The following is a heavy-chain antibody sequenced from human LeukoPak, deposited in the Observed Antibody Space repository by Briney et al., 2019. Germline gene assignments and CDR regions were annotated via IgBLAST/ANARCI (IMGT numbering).Heavy chain of an antibody. CDR3: ARAVIEYYYDSSGYSNWFDP. CDR1: GGTFSSYA. D-gene: IGHD3-22*01. V-gene: IGHV1-69*05. Sequence: SVKVSCKASGGTFSSYAISWARQAPGRGLEWMGRIIPIFGTANYAQKFQGRVTIPTDESTSTAYMELSSLRSENTAVYYCARAVIEYYYDSSGYSNWFDPWGQGTLVTVSS. CDR2: IIPIFGTA. J-gene: IGHJ5*02.